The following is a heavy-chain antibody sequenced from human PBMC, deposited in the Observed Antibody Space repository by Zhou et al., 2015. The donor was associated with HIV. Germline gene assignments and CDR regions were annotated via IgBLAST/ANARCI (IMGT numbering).Heavy chain of an antibody. J-gene: IGHJ3*02. Sequence: QVLLVQSGAEVKKPGSSVKVSCEASGGTFSNYAVSWVRQAPGQGPEWMGAIIPMFGTVRYAQKFQGRVTLTADRSTNTAYMEMRSLRSEDTAVYYCATGRPYSSSHHDAFDIWGQGTMVTVSS. V-gene: IGHV1-69*06. CDR3: ATGRPYSSSHHDAFDI. CDR2: IIPMFGTV. D-gene: IGHD6-13*01. CDR1: GGTFSNYA.